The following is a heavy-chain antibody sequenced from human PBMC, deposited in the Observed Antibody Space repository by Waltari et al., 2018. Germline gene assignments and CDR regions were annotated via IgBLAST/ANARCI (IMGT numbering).Heavy chain of an antibody. D-gene: IGHD3-3*01. CDR3: ARGEEWPTVVRH. Sequence: EVQLVESGGGLIQPGESLRLSCAASGFSVSSNYMSWVRQAPGKGLEWVAVFYNGESTHYADSVKGRFTISRDNSKNTLYLQMNSLRGEDTAVYYCARGEEWPTVVRHWGQGTLVSVSS. V-gene: IGHV3-53*01. CDR1: GFSVSSNY. J-gene: IGHJ4*02. CDR2: FYNGEST.